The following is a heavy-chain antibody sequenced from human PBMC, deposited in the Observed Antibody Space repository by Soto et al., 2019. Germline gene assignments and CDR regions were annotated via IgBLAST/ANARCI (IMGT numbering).Heavy chain of an antibody. CDR3: ARISSGWYYFDY. CDR1: GGSISSGGYS. J-gene: IGHJ4*02. V-gene: IGHV4-30-2*01. CDR2: IYHSGST. D-gene: IGHD6-19*01. Sequence: SETLSLTCAVSGGSISSGGYSWSWIRQPPGKGLEWIGYIYHSGSTYYNPSLKSRVTISVDRSKNQFSLKLSSVTAADTAVYYCARISSGWYYFDYWGQGTLVTVSS.